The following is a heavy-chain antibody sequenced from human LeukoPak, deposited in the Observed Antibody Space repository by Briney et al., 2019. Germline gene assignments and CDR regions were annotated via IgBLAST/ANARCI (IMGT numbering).Heavy chain of an antibody. CDR3: ARAGYYYDTCGPFDY. Sequence: SETLSLTCTVSGGSFNTYWWSWIRQLPGKGLEWIGYIYHSGSTNYNPSLKSRVTMSPDTAKNQFSLRLSSVTAADTAVYYCARAGYYYDTCGPFDYRGQGILVTVSS. CDR1: GGSFNTYW. V-gene: IGHV4-59*01. D-gene: IGHD3-22*01. J-gene: IGHJ4*02. CDR2: IYHSGST.